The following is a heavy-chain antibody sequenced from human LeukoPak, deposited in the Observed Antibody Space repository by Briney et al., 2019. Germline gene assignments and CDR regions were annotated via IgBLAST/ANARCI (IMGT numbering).Heavy chain of an antibody. CDR3: AKDPMVYYYGSGGSVFDY. D-gene: IGHD3-10*01. CDR1: GFTFSSYA. J-gene: IGHJ4*02. CDR2: ISGSGGST. Sequence: GGSLRLSCAASGFTFSSYAMSWVRQAPGKGLEWVSAISGSGGSTYYADSVKDRFTISRDNSKNTLCLQMNSLRAEDTAVYYCAKDPMVYYYGSGGSVFDYWGQGTLVTVSS. V-gene: IGHV3-23*01.